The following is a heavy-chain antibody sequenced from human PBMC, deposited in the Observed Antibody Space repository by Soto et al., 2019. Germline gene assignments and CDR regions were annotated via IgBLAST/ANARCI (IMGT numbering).Heavy chain of an antibody. CDR1: GFTFSSYA. V-gene: IGHV3-23*01. Sequence: EVQLLESGGGLVQPGGSLRLSCAASGFTFSSYAMSWVRQAPGKGLEWVSAISGSGGSTYYADSVKGRFTISRDNSKNTLLLQMNSLRAEDTAVYYCAKDVMSKGILCGSYCPTNYWGQGTLVTVSS. J-gene: IGHJ4*02. CDR2: ISGSGGST. D-gene: IGHD2-15*01. CDR3: AKDVMSKGILCGSYCPTNY.